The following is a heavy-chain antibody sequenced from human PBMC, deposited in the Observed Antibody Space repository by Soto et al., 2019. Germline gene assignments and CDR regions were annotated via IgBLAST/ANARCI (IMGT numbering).Heavy chain of an antibody. CDR2: IFPSGTT. CDR1: GGSVSCASYS. J-gene: IGHJ4*02. Sequence: SETRARRCVVSGGSVSCASYSWNWIRQPPGKGLEWIGYIFPSGTTYYNPSLKSRVTISIDVSKNQFSLSLRSLTAADTAVYYCARSREFDYCSQGTLVTVSS. V-gene: IGHV4-30-2*01. CDR3: ARSREFDY.